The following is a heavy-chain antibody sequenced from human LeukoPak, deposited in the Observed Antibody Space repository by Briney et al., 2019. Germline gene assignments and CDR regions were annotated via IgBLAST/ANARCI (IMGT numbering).Heavy chain of an antibody. CDR1: GFTFSSYW. Sequence: PGGSLRLSCAASGFTFSSYWMSWVRQAPGKGLEWVAHIKQDGSEKYYVDSVKGRFTISRDNAKNSLYLQMNSLRAEDTAVYYCARDPDPYYFDYWGQGTLVTVSS. CDR3: ARDPDPYYFDY. J-gene: IGHJ4*02. CDR2: IKQDGSEK. V-gene: IGHV3-7*01.